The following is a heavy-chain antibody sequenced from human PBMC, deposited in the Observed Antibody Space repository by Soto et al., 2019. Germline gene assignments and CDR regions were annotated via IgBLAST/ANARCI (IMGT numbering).Heavy chain of an antibody. V-gene: IGHV3-23*01. Sequence: LRLSCAASGFTFSSYAMSWVRQAPGKGLEWVSAISGSGGSTYYADSVKGRFTISRDNSKNTLYLQMNSLRAEDTAVYYCAKKIFGDQNAFDIWGQGTMVTVSS. CDR1: GFTFSSYA. J-gene: IGHJ3*02. CDR2: ISGSGGST. D-gene: IGHD3-3*01. CDR3: AKKIFGDQNAFDI.